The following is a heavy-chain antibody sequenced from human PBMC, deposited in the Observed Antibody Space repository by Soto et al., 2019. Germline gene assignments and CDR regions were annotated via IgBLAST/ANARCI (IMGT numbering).Heavy chain of an antibody. CDR1: GFIFSSQA. V-gene: IGHV3-23*01. Sequence: PGGSLRLSCAVSGFIFSSQAMSWVRQAPGKGLEWVSGISAGGANTYYADSVKGRFTISRDNSQNTLYLQMSSLRAEDTAVYYCAKGSKALGSYYIDYWGQGTLVTVSS. D-gene: IGHD3-10*01. J-gene: IGHJ4*02. CDR3: AKGSKALGSYYIDY. CDR2: ISAGGANT.